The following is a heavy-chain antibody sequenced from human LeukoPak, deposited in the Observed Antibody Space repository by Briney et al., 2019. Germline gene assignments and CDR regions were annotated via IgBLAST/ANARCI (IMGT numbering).Heavy chain of an antibody. D-gene: IGHD2-2*01. J-gene: IGHJ4*02. V-gene: IGHV4-59*08. CDR3: ASTSNWYVPVDS. CDR2: IYYSETT. Sequence: TSETLSLTCTVSRGSINSNYWSWIRQPPGKGLEWIGYIYYSETTKYNPSLKSRVSMSIDTSKNQFSLKLRSVTAADTAVYYCASTSNWYVPVDSWGQGTLVIVSS. CDR1: RGSINSNY.